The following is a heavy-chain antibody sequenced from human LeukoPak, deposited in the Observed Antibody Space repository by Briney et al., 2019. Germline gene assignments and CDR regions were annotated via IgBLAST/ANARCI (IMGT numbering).Heavy chain of an antibody. CDR2: INYSGTT. V-gene: IGHV4-39*01. CDR3: ARLRDGRWLLEY. D-gene: IGHD5-24*01. J-gene: IGHJ4*02. CDR1: GGSISSGDYF. Sequence: RPSETLSLTCSVSGGSISSGDYFWTWIRQPPGKGLEWIASINYSGTTYYNPSLKSRVTISEDRSKNQFSLKLSSVTAADTAVYYCARLRDGRWLLEYWGQGTLVTVSS.